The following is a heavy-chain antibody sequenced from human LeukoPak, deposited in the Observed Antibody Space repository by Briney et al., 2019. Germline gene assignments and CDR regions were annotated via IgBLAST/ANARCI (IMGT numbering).Heavy chain of an antibody. CDR2: ISGSGATT. D-gene: IGHD3-16*01. Sequence: QPGGSLRLSCAASGLTFNSYAMSWVRQAPGKGLEWVSAISGSGATTYYADSVKGRFTISRDNSKNTLFLQMNSLRAEDTAVHYCAQAEVMGPVPFDYWGQGTLVTVSS. CDR3: AQAEVMGPVPFDY. V-gene: IGHV3-23*01. CDR1: GLTFNSYA. J-gene: IGHJ4*02.